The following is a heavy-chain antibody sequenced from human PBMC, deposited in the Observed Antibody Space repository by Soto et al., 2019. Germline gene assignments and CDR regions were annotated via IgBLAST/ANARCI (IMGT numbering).Heavy chain of an antibody. Sequence: EVQLLESGGGLVQPGGSLRLSCAASGFTFSSYAMSWVRQAPGKGLEWVSAISGSGGSTYYADSVKGRFTISRDNSKNTLYLQMNSLRAEDTAVYYCAKIPGGRIQLWYFDYWGQGTLVTVCS. CDR3: AKIPGGRIQLWYFDY. J-gene: IGHJ4*02. CDR1: GFTFSSYA. CDR2: ISGSGGST. D-gene: IGHD5-18*01. V-gene: IGHV3-23*01.